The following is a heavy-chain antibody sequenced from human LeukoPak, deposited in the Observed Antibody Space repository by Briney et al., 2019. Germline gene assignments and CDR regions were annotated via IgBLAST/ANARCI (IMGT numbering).Heavy chain of an antibody. Sequence: PSETLSLTCTVSGGSISSYYWSWIRQPPGKGLEWIGYIYYSGSTNYNPPLKSRVTISVDTSKNQFSLKLSSVTAADTAVYYCATGLEGGATTHFDYWGQGTLVTVSS. J-gene: IGHJ4*02. CDR3: ATGLEGGATTHFDY. D-gene: IGHD1-26*01. V-gene: IGHV4-59*01. CDR1: GGSISSYY. CDR2: IYYSGST.